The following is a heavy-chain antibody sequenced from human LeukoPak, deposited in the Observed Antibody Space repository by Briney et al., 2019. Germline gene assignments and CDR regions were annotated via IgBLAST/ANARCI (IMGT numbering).Heavy chain of an antibody. D-gene: IGHD2-2*01. CDR2: VSSSGTKI. CDR3: AKDLTRAVVVPEGSDY. Sequence: GGSLRLSCAASGFTFSSHAMNWVRQAPGKGLEWVSSVSSSGTKIFYADSVRGRFTVSRDNSKNTLYLQMNSLRAEDTAVYYCAKDLTRAVVVPEGSDYWGQGTLVTVSS. J-gene: IGHJ4*02. CDR1: GFTFSSHA. V-gene: IGHV3-21*01.